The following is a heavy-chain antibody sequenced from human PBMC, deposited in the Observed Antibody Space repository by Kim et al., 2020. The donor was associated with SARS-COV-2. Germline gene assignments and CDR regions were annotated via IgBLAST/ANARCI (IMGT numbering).Heavy chain of an antibody. CDR2: IYGGGSTT. CDR1: GFRFNFYV. Sequence: GGSLRLSCAASGFRFNFYVMHWVRQAPGKGLEWVSVIYGGGSTTFYADSVKGRFTISRDDSKDTLYLQMSSLRAEDTAVYYCAKGRDGYNLDFFDYWGQGTLVTVSS. V-gene: IGHV3-23*03. CDR3: AKGRDGYNLDFFDY. J-gene: IGHJ4*02. D-gene: IGHD5-12*01.